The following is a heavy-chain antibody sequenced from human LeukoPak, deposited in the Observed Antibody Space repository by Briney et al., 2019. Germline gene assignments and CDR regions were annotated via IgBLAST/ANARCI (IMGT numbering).Heavy chain of an antibody. J-gene: IGHJ4*02. D-gene: IGHD3-22*01. CDR1: GFTFSSYG. CDR2: ISYDGSKK. Sequence: GGSLRLSCAASGFTFSSYGMHWVRQAPGRGLEWVGFISYDGSKKFYADFVKGRFSISRDNSKNTLYVQMNSLGAEDTALYYCAKLGFDSSGSHSLVDYWGQGTPVTVSS. CDR3: AKLGFDSSGSHSLVDY. V-gene: IGHV3-30*18.